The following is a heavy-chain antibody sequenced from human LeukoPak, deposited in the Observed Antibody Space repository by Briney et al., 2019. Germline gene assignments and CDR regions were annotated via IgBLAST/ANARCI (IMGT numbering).Heavy chain of an antibody. V-gene: IGHV1-2*04. CDR3: ARPWGLCLGKAYYFDS. CDR1: GYTFTGYY. Sequence: ASVKVSCKASGYTFTGYYMHWVRQVPGQGLEWMGWINPNSGGTNYAQKFQGWVTMTRDTSISTAYMELSRLRSDDTAVYYCARPWGLCLGKAYYFDSGGRGTRVTVSS. D-gene: IGHD3-16*01. J-gene: IGHJ4*02. CDR2: INPNSGGT.